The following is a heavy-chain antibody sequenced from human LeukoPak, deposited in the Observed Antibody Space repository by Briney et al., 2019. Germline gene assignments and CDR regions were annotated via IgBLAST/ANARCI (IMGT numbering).Heavy chain of an antibody. CDR3: ARARYCNGGSCYTYFDY. Sequence: ASVKVSCKASGYTFTGYYMHWVRQAPGQGLEWMGWINPNSGGTNYAQKFQGRVTMTRDTSISTAYMELSRLRSDDTAVYYCARARYCNGGSCYTYFDYWGQGTLVTVSS. CDR1: GYTFTGYY. V-gene: IGHV1-2*02. D-gene: IGHD2-15*01. CDR2: INPNSGGT. J-gene: IGHJ4*02.